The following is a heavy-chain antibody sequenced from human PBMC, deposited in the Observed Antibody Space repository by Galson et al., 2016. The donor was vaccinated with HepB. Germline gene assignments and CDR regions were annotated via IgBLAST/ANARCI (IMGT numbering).Heavy chain of an antibody. Sequence: GSLRLSCAASGFAFGSHWMHWVRQVPGKGLVWVSRINSDGTISNYADSVKGRFTISRDNAKNTLYLQMNIPRVEDTGVVYCGRDHSVVLTTAYNWFDPWGQGTLVTVSS. V-gene: IGHV3-74*01. CDR2: INSDGTIS. CDR1: GFAFGSHW. D-gene: IGHD4-23*01. J-gene: IGHJ5*02. CDR3: GRDHSVVLTTAYNWFDP.